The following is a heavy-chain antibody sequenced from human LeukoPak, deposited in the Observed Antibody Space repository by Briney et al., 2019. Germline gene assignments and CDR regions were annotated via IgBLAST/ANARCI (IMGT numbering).Heavy chain of an antibody. D-gene: IGHD3-16*01. CDR1: GFTFKYEW. Sequence: PGGSLRLSCAASGFTFKYEWMHWVRQAPGKGLEWVGRIKNKGDGGTTEYAAPVKGRFTISRDDSENTLSLQMNSLKTEDTAVYYCAQGGAKAYSWGQGTLVTVSS. CDR2: IKNKGDGGTT. J-gene: IGHJ4*02. V-gene: IGHV3-15*01. CDR3: AQGGAKAYS.